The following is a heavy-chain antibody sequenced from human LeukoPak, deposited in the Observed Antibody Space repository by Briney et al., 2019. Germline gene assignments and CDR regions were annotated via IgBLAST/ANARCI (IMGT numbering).Heavy chain of an antibody. CDR2: IYYSGST. J-gene: IGHJ6*02. V-gene: IGHV4-59*01. CDR3: ARGINGYSYGPYYGMDV. D-gene: IGHD5-18*01. Sequence: SETLSLTCTVSGGSISSYYWSWIRQPPGKELEWIGYIYYSGSTNYNPSLKSRVTISVDTSKNQFSLKLSSVTAADTAVYYCARGINGYSYGPYYGMDVWGQGTTVTVSS. CDR1: GGSISSYY.